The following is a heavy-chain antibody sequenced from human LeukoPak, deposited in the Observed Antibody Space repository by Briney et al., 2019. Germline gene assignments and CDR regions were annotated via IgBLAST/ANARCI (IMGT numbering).Heavy chain of an antibody. CDR1: GGSISSYY. J-gene: IGHJ6*03. V-gene: IGHV4-59*01. CDR2: IYYSGST. CDR3: ARAPSYYDSSGYYRYYYMDV. Sequence: SETLSLTCTVSGGSISSYYWSWIRQPPGKGLEGIGNIYYSGSTNYNPSLKSRVTISVDTSKNQFSLKLSSVTAADTAVYYCARAPSYYDSSGYYRYYYMDVWGKGTTVTVSS. D-gene: IGHD3-22*01.